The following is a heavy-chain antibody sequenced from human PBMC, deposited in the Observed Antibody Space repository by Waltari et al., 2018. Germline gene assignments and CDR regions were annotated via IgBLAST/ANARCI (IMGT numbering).Heavy chain of an antibody. CDR3: ATIGTAALRDAFDI. D-gene: IGHD6-13*01. V-gene: IGHV1-69-2*01. Sequence: EVQLVQSGAEVKTPGATVKISCKASGYTFTDYYMPWVKQAPGKGLEWMGRVDPEDGETIYAEKFQGRVTITAGTSTDTAYMELSSLRSEDTAVYYCATIGTAALRDAFDIWGQGTMVTVSS. CDR2: VDPEDGET. J-gene: IGHJ3*02. CDR1: GYTFTDYY.